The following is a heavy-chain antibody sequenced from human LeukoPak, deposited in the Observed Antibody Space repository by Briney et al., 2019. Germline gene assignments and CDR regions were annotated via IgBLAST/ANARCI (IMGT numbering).Heavy chain of an antibody. CDR1: GFTFSNSA. CDR2: LSGSGITT. V-gene: IGHV3-23*01. CDR3: AKGIYSSGWSYFDY. J-gene: IGHJ4*01. D-gene: IGHD6-19*01. Sequence: GGSLRLSCAASGFTFSNSAMSWVRQAPGKGLEWVSTLSGSGITTYYADSVKGRFTISRDNSKNTLYLQMNSLRAEDTAVYYCAKGIYSSGWSYFDYWGHGTLVTISS.